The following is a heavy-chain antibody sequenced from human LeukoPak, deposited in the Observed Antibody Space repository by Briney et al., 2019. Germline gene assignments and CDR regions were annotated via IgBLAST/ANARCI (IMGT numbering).Heavy chain of an antibody. CDR3: ARGGRWELPRPYAFDI. Sequence: GASVKVSCKTSGYSFTDYYIHWVRQAPGQGLEWMGWISVYNGHTNYAQKFQGRVTMTTDTSTSTAYMELRSLRSDDTAVYYCARGGRWELPRPYAFDIWGQGTMVTVSS. V-gene: IGHV1-18*04. CDR2: ISVYNGHT. CDR1: GYSFTDYY. D-gene: IGHD1-26*01. J-gene: IGHJ3*02.